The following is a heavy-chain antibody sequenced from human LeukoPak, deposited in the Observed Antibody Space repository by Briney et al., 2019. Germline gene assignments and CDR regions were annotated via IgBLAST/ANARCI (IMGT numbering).Heavy chain of an antibody. J-gene: IGHJ4*02. CDR2: VNPTSGGT. V-gene: IGHV1-2*02. D-gene: IGHD6-13*01. Sequence: ASVKVSCKTSGYTFTSYYMHWVRQAPGQGLEWMGWVNPTSGGTNYAQKFQGRVTMTRDTSISTAYMELSRLRSDDTAVYYCARVSWYGSILGYFDYWGQGTLVTVSS. CDR3: ARVSWYGSILGYFDY. CDR1: GYTFTSYY.